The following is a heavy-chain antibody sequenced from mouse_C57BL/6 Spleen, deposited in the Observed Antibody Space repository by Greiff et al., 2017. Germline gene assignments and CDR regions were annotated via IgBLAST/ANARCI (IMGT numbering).Heavy chain of an antibody. CDR2: IDPSDSYT. D-gene: IGHD1-1*01. CDR3: ERSHNYGSSRYWCFDV. J-gene: IGHJ1*03. V-gene: IGHV1-69*01. Sequence: QVQLKQPGAELVMPGASVKLSCKASGYTFTSYWMHWVKQRPGQGLEWIGEIDPSDSYTNYNQKFKGKSTLTVDKSSSTAYMQLSSLTSEDSAVYYCERSHNYGSSRYWCFDVWGKGTTVTVSS. CDR1: GYTFTSYW.